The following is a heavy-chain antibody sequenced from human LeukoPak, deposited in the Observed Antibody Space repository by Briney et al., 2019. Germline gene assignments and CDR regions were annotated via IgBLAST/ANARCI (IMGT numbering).Heavy chain of an antibody. V-gene: IGHV1-46*01. Sequence: GASVKVSCKASGYTFTSYYMHWVRHAPGQGLEWMGIINPSGGSTRYAQKFQGRVTMTRDTSTSTVYMELSSLRAEDTAVYYCARAPFNSPFDYWGQGTLVTVSS. CDR3: ARAPFNSPFDY. CDR1: GYTFTSYY. D-gene: IGHD2-21*01. CDR2: INPSGGST. J-gene: IGHJ4*02.